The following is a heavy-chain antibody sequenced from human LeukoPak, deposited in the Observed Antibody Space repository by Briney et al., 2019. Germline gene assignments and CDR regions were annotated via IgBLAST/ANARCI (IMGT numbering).Heavy chain of an antibody. CDR2: INHSGST. V-gene: IGHV4-34*01. J-gene: IGHJ4*02. Sequence: SETLSLTCAVYGGSFSGYYWSWIRQPPGKGLEWIGEINHSGSTNYNPSLKSRVTISVDTSKNQFSLKLSSVTAADTAVYYCARGLLRYCNSTSCYAVHPFDYWGQGTLVTVSS. CDR1: GGSFSGYY. CDR3: ARGLLRYCNSTSCYAVHPFDY. D-gene: IGHD2-2*01.